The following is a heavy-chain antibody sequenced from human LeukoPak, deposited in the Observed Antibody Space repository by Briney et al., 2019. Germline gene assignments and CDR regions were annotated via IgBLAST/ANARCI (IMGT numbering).Heavy chain of an antibody. V-gene: IGHV3-21*04. CDR2: ISSSSSYI. CDR1: GFTFSSYS. J-gene: IGHJ6*03. CDR3: ARDGGDIVGALLPYYCMDV. Sequence: GGSLRLSCAASGFTFSSYSMNWVRQAPGKGLEWVSSISSSSSYIYYADSVKGRFTISRDNAKNSLYLQMNSLRAEDTAVYYCARDGGDIVGALLPYYCMDVWGKGTTVTVSS. D-gene: IGHD1-26*01.